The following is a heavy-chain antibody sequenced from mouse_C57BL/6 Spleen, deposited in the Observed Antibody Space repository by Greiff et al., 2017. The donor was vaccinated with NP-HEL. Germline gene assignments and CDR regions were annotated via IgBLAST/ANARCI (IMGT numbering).Heavy chain of an antibody. Sequence: VQLQQPGAELVMPGASVKLSCKASGYTFTSYWMHWVKQRPGQGLEWIGEIDPSDSYTNYNQKFKGKSTLTVDKSSSTAYMQLSSLTSEDSAVYYCARRGPGYWYFDVWGTGTTVTVSS. CDR3: ARRGPGYWYFDV. D-gene: IGHD3-3*01. CDR1: GYTFTSYW. J-gene: IGHJ1*03. CDR2: IDPSDSYT. V-gene: IGHV1-69*01.